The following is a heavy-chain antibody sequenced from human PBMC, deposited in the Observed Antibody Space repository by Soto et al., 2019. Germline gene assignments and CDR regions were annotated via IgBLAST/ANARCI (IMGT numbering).Heavy chain of an antibody. CDR3: ARHAYYDILTGYYYYGMDV. V-gene: IGHV4-39*01. CDR1: GGSISSSSYY. J-gene: IGHJ6*02. CDR2: IYYSGGT. D-gene: IGHD3-9*01. Sequence: SETLSLTCTVSGGSISSSSYYWGWIRQPPGKGLEWIGSIYYSGGTYYNPSLKSRVTISVDTSKNQFSLKLSSVTAADTAVYYCARHAYYDILTGYYYYGMDVWGQGTTVTVSS.